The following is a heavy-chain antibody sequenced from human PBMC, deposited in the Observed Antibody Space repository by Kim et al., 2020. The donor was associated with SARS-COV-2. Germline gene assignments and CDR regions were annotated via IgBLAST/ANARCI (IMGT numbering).Heavy chain of an antibody. J-gene: IGHJ4*02. V-gene: IGHV4-59*09. CDR3: ACGYNFDD. CDR2: YSVHT. D-gene: IGHD1-1*01. Sequence: YSVHTNYNPSLKSRVTISGDTSKNQVSLRLTSVTPADTAVYYCACGYNFDDWGQGTLVTVSS.